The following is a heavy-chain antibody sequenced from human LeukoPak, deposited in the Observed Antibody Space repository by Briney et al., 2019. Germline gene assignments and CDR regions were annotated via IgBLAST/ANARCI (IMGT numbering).Heavy chain of an antibody. CDR2: IYPGDSDT. V-gene: IGHV5-51*01. J-gene: IGHJ4*02. CDR3: ARQGAYYYDSSGYYSFGY. Sequence: GESLKISCKGSGYSFTSYWIGWVRQMPGKGLEWMGIIYPGDSDTRYSPSFQGQVTISADKSISTAYLQWSSLKASDTAMYYCARQGAYYYDSSGYYSFGYWGQGTLVTVSS. D-gene: IGHD3-22*01. CDR1: GYSFTSYW.